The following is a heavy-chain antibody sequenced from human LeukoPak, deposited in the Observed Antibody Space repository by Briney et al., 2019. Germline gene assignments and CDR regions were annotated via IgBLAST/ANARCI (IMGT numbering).Heavy chain of an antibody. CDR2: IYYSGST. D-gene: IGHD4-17*01. CDR1: GDSISSYY. Sequence: KPSETLSLTCTVSGDSISSYYWSWIRQPPGKGLEWIGYIYYSGSTNYNPSLKSRVTISVDTSKNQFSLKLSSVTAADTAVYYCARDSDYGDYSMDVWGQGTTVTVSS. V-gene: IGHV4-59*01. J-gene: IGHJ6*02. CDR3: ARDSDYGDYSMDV.